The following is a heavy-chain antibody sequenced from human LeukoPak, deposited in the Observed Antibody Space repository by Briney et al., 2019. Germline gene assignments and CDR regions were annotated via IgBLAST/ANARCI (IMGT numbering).Heavy chain of an antibody. J-gene: IGHJ5*02. CDR1: GGSISSYY. V-gene: IGHV4-4*07. CDR2: IYTSGST. Sequence: SETLSLTCTVSGGSISSYYWSWIRRPAGKGLEWIGRIYTSGSTNYNPSLKSRVTMSVDTSKNQFSLKLSSVTAADTAVYYCARESPIKDWFDPWGQGTLVTVSS. D-gene: IGHD5-24*01. CDR3: ARESPIKDWFDP.